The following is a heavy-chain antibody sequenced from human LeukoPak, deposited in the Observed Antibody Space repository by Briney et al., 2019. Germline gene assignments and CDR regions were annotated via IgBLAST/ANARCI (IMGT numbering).Heavy chain of an antibody. CDR2: FNPNSCGT. J-gene: IGHJ4*02. D-gene: IGHD2-15*01. V-gene: IGHV1-2*06. CDR1: GYTFTGYY. CDR3: ARDGGSGGSPLQFTPDY. Sequence: ASVKVSCKASGYTFTGYYIHWVRQAPGQGLEWMGRFNPNSCGTNYAQNFQGRVTITTDTSITTAYLHLGRLRSDDTAVYYCARDGGSGGSPLQFTPDYWGQGTLVTVSS.